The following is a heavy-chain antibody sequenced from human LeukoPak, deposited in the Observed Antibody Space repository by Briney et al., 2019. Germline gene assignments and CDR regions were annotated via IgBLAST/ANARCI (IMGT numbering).Heavy chain of an antibody. CDR2: IYTSGST. J-gene: IGHJ3*02. D-gene: IGHD3-10*01. CDR1: GGSISSYY. CDR3: ARDRAGVYSYGSGSYYKRADAFDI. V-gene: IGHV4-4*07. Sequence: MPSETLSLTCTVSGGSISSYYWSWIRHPAGKGLEWIGRIYTSGSTNYNPSLKSRVTMSVDTSKNQFSLQLNSVTPEDTAVYYCARDRAGVYSYGSGSYYKRADAFDIWGQGTMVTVSS.